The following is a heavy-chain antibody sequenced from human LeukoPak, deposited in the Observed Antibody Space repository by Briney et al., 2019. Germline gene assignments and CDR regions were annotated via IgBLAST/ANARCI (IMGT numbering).Heavy chain of an antibody. CDR1: GFTFSSYS. J-gene: IGHJ3*02. Sequence: PGGSLRLSCAASGFTFSSYSMNWVRQAPGKGLEWVSSISSSSSYIYYADSVKGRFTISRDNAKHSLYLQMNGLRAEDTAVYYCARDRHSGSYPDAFDIWGQGTMVTVSS. CDR3: ARDRHSGSYPDAFDI. V-gene: IGHV3-21*01. CDR2: ISSSSSYI. D-gene: IGHD1-26*01.